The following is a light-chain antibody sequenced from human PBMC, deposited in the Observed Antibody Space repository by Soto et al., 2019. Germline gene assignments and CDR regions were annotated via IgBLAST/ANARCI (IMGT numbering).Light chain of an antibody. J-gene: IGKJ4*01. CDR2: GAS. V-gene: IGKV3-15*01. Sequence: EIVMTQSPATLSVSPGERATLSCRASQSVSSNLAWYQQKPGQAPRLLIYGASTIATGIPARFSGSGSGTEFTLTISSLQSEDFAGYYCQQYNRWPPLTFGGGTKVEIK. CDR1: QSVSSN. CDR3: QQYNRWPPLT.